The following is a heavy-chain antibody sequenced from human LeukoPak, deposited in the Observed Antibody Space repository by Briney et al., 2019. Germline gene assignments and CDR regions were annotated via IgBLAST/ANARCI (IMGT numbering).Heavy chain of an antibody. CDR3: AREGSYFDINAFGI. CDR1: GGSIISYY. Sequence: PSETLSLTCTVSGGSIISYYWSWIRQPPGKGLEWIGYIYYSGSTSYNPSLKSRVTISVDTSKNQFSLKLSSVTAADTAVYYCAREGSYFDINAFGIWGQGTMVTVSS. CDR2: IYYSGST. J-gene: IGHJ3*02. V-gene: IGHV4-59*12. D-gene: IGHD1-26*01.